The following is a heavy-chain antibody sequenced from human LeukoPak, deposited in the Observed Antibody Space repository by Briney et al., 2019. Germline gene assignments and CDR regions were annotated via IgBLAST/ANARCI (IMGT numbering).Heavy chain of an antibody. Sequence: SETLSLTCAVSGDSITSDKWWTWVRQPPGKGLEWIGEIHHSKSSNYYPSLKSRVTISVDKSKNQFSLELNSVTAADTAVYYCARGGLYGDYAYFDYWGQGTLVTVSS. CDR1: GDSITSDKW. CDR3: ARGGLYGDYAYFDY. V-gene: IGHV4-4*02. CDR2: IHHSKSS. D-gene: IGHD4-17*01. J-gene: IGHJ4*02.